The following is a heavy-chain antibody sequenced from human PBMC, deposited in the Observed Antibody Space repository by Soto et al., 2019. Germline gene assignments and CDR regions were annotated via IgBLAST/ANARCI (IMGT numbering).Heavy chain of an antibody. Sequence: GGSLRLSCAASGFTFSSYSMNWVRQAPGKGLEWVSYISSSSSTIYYADSVKGRFTISRDNAKNSLYLQMNSLRDEDTAVYYCARDLYYYDSSGYPPHYGMDVWGQGTTVTVSS. D-gene: IGHD3-22*01. CDR1: GFTFSSYS. J-gene: IGHJ6*02. CDR2: ISSSSSTI. CDR3: ARDLYYYDSSGYPPHYGMDV. V-gene: IGHV3-48*02.